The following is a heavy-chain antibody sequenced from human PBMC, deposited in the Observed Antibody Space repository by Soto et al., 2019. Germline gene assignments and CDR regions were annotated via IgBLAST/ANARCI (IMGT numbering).Heavy chain of an antibody. J-gene: IGHJ4*02. V-gene: IGHV3-33*01. CDR3: ARLLTAAAHTDY. CDR1: GFTFSSYG. Sequence: PGGSLRLSCAASGFTFSSYGMHWVRQAPGKGLEWVAVIWYDGSNKYYADSVKGRFTISRDNSKNTLYLQMNSLRAEDTAVYYCARLLTAAAHTDYWGQGTLVTVSS. CDR2: IWYDGSNK. D-gene: IGHD6-13*01.